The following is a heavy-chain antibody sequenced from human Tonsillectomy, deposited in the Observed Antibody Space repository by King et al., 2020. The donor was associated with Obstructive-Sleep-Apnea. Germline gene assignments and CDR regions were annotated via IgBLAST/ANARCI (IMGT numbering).Heavy chain of an antibody. CDR1: GFVFGDYA. CDR2: IRSRAYGATT. D-gene: IGHD1-1*01. CDR3: SRGGTPADY. V-gene: IGHV3-49*03. J-gene: IGHJ4*02. Sequence: VQLVESGGDLVQPGQSLRLSCTASGFVFGDYAMTWFRQAPGRGLEWVGFIRSRAYGATTEYAASVRGRFTISRDDSREIAFLQMNSLKTEDTGIYYCSRGGTPADYCGQGTLVTVSA.